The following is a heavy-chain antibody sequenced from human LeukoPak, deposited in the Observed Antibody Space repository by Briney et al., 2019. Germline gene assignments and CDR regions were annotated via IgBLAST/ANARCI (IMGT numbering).Heavy chain of an antibody. Sequence: PSETLSPTCTVSGGSISSTNSYWGWIRQPPEQGLEWIGNIDSSGTSHYSPVLKSRVTISLDTSKSHFSLRPTSVTAADTAVYYCARLIDYGGFYFYYYMDVWGKGTSVTVSS. D-gene: IGHD4/OR15-4a*01. CDR2: IDSSGTS. CDR3: ARLIDYGGFYFYYYMDV. J-gene: IGHJ6*03. CDR1: GGSISSTNSY. V-gene: IGHV4-39*02.